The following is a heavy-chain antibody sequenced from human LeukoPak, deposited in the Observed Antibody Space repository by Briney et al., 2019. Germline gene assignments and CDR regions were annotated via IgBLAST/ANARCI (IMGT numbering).Heavy chain of an antibody. J-gene: IGHJ1*01. CDR1: GFTYSRYW. D-gene: IGHD3-22*01. CDR3: ATGNYYDSRGYYTFGH. CDR2: INGDGSTT. V-gene: IGHV3-74*01. Sequence: GGSLRLSCAASGFTYSRYWMHWVRQAPGKGLVWVSRINGDGSTTSYADSVKGGFTISRDNAKNTLYLQMNSLRAEDTAVYYCATGNYYDSRGYYTFGHWGQGTLVTVSS.